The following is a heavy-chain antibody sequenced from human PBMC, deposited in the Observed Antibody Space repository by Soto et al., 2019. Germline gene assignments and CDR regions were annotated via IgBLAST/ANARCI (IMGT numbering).Heavy chain of an antibody. D-gene: IGHD5-18*01. CDR2: ISSSGSTI. Sequence: GGSLRLSCAASGFTFSSYEMNWVRQAPGKGLEWVSYISSSGSTIYYADSVKGRFTISRDNAKNSLYLQMNSLRAEDTAVYYCARGWNLGYSYSYRWFDPWGQGTLVTVSS. J-gene: IGHJ5*02. CDR3: ARGWNLGYSYSYRWFDP. CDR1: GFTFSSYE. V-gene: IGHV3-48*03.